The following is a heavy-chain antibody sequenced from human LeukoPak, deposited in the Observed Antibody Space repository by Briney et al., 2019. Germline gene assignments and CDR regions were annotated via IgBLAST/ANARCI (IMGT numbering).Heavy chain of an antibody. V-gene: IGHV4-31*03. CDR3: ARGVPAAGTIFDY. Sequence: SETLSLTCTVSGGSISSGGYYWSWIRQHPGKGLEWIGYIYYSGSTYYNPSLKSRVTISVDTSKNQFSLKLSFVTAADTAVYYCARGVPAAGTIFDYWGQGTLVTVSS. J-gene: IGHJ4*02. D-gene: IGHD6-13*01. CDR1: GGSISSGGYY. CDR2: IYYSGST.